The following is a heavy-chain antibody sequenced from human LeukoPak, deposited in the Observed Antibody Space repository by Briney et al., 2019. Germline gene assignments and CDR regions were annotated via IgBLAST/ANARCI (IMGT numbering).Heavy chain of an antibody. Sequence: PGGSLRLSCAVSEFTFSSYAMSWVRQAPGKGREWVSTISGSGDSTYYADSVKGRFTISRDNSKNTLYLQMNSLRAEDTAVYYCAKDASGSYYGNDYFDYWGQGTLVTVSS. CDR3: AKDASGSYYGNDYFDY. D-gene: IGHD1-26*01. V-gene: IGHV3-23*01. J-gene: IGHJ4*02. CDR1: EFTFSSYA. CDR2: ISGSGDST.